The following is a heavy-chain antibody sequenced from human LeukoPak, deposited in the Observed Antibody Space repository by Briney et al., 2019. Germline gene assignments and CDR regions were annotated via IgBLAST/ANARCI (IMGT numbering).Heavy chain of an antibody. J-gene: IGHJ3*02. CDR3: AKDLRIPGNYYDSSGGAFDI. CDR1: GFTFSSYA. Sequence: GGSLRLSCAASGFTFSSYAMSWVRQAPGKGLEWVSAISGSGGSTYYADSVKGRFTISRDNSKNTLHLQMNSLRAEDTAVYYCAKDLRIPGNYYDSSGGAFDIWGQGTMVTVSS. CDR2: ISGSGGST. V-gene: IGHV3-23*01. D-gene: IGHD3-22*01.